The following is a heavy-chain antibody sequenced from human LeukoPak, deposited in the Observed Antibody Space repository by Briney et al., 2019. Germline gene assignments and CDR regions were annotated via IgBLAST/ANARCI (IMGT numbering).Heavy chain of an antibody. Sequence: SVKVSCKASGGTFSSYAISWVRQAPGQGLEWMGGIIPIFGTANYAQKFQGRVTITADKSTSTAYMELSSLSSEDTAVYYCARVGVSSYSSSGYWGQGTLVTVSS. CDR3: ARVGVSSYSSSGY. CDR2: IIPIFGTA. J-gene: IGHJ4*02. CDR1: GGTFSSYA. V-gene: IGHV1-69*06. D-gene: IGHD6-13*01.